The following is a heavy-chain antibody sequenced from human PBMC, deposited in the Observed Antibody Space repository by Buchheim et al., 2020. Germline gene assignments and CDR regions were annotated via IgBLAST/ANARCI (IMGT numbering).Heavy chain of an antibody. CDR2: IIPIFGTA. CDR1: GGTFSSYA. J-gene: IGHJ4*02. CDR3: ARDGKRYSSPLLRFSNFDS. V-gene: IGHV1-69*06. Sequence: QVQLVQSGAEVKKPGSSVKVSCKASGGTFSSYAISWVRQAPGQGLEWMGGIIPIFGTANYAQKFQGRATITAAKSTRTANMELSSLRSEDTAVYYCARDGKRYSSPLLRFSNFDSWGQGTL. D-gene: IGHD6-13*01.